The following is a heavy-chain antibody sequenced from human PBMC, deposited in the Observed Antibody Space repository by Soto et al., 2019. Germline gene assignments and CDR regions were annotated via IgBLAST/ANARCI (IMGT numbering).Heavy chain of an antibody. V-gene: IGHV4-31*02. CDR2: IYYSGNT. CDR3: SIFFFQAEDGIRDVRSVSAFLLNRSSDL. D-gene: IGHD2-15*01. Sequence: PRRGLEWIGNIYYSGNTYYNPSLKSRLTISVDTSKNQFSLNLSSVAAADTAVYYCSIFFFQAEDGIRDVRSVSAFLLNRSSDL. J-gene: IGHJ2*01.